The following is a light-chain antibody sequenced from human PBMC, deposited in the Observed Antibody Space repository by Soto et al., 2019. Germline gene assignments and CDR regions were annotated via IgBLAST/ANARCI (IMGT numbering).Light chain of an antibody. CDR2: EVT. Sequence: QSALTQPASVSESPGQSITISCTGTSSDVGSYKFVSWYQHQPGKAPKLMIYEVTKRPSGVSDRFSGSKSGNTASLTISGLQADDEADYYCCSYAGSTNVFGTGTKLTVL. CDR3: CSYAGSTNV. J-gene: IGLJ1*01. V-gene: IGLV2-23*02. CDR1: SSDVGSYKF.